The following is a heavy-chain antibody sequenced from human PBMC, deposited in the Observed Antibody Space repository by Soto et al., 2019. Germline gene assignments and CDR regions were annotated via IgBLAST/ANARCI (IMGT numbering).Heavy chain of an antibody. V-gene: IGHV3-33*01. CDR3: ARDQYYYDSSGYPYPIDY. CDR1: GFTLSSYG. Sequence: SLRLSCAASGFTLSSYGMHCVRQAPGKGLEWVAVIWYDGSNKYYADSVKGRFTISRDNSKNTLYLQMNSLRAEDTAVYYCARDQYYYDSSGYPYPIDYWGQGTLVTVSS. D-gene: IGHD3-22*01. J-gene: IGHJ4*02. CDR2: IWYDGSNK.